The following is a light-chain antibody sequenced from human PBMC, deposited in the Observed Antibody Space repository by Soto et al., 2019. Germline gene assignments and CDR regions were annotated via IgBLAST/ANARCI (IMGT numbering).Light chain of an antibody. CDR3: QSYDSNSVV. CDR2: KND. J-gene: IGLJ2*01. CDR1: SGSIASNH. V-gene: IGLV6-57*04. Sequence: NFMLTQPHSVSESPGKTVTISCTRSSGSIASNHVQWYQQRPGSAPTTVIYKNDQRPSGVPDRFSGSIDSSSNSASLTISGLKTEAEADFYCQSYDSNSVVFGGGTKLTVL.